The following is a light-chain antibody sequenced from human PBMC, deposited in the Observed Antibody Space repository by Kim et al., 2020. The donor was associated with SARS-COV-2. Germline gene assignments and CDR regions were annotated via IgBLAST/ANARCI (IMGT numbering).Light chain of an antibody. CDR2: EAC. J-gene: IGKJ4*01. Sequence: GYPRERAAPSCRASQRVSSTFAWDQQKPGAAPRRLIYEACTRATGIPARCSGSGSGTEFTLTSRRLQSEDFALYNCQQYNKWPFTFGAGRKVEIK. CDR1: QRVSST. V-gene: IGKV3-15*01. CDR3: QQYNKWPFT.